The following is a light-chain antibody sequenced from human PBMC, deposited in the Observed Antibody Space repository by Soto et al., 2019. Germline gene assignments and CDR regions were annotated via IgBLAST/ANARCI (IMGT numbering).Light chain of an antibody. V-gene: IGKV3-11*01. Sequence: EIVLTQSPVTLSLSPGERATLSCRASQSISSHLAWYQQKPGQAPRLLIYDASNRATGIPARFSGSGSGTDFTLTISSLEPEDLAVYYCQLRSNWPPSYTFGQGTKLEIK. CDR1: QSISSH. CDR2: DAS. CDR3: QLRSNWPPSYT. J-gene: IGKJ2*01.